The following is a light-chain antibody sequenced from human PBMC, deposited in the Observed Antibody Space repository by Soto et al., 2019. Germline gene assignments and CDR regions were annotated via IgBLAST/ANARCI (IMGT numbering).Light chain of an antibody. Sequence: EIVLTQSPGTLSLSPGERATLSCRASQSVSSSYLAWYQQKPGQAPRLLIYGASSRATGIPDRFSGSGSGTEFTLTISRLEPEDFAVCSCQQYGSSTNFGQGTRLEI. CDR2: GAS. J-gene: IGKJ5*01. CDR3: QQYGSSTN. CDR1: QSVSSSY. V-gene: IGKV3-20*01.